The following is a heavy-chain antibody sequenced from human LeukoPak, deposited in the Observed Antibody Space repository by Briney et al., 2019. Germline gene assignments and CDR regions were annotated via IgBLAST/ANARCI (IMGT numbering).Heavy chain of an antibody. J-gene: IGHJ4*02. CDR2: INHSGST. V-gene: IGHV4-39*01. CDR1: GGSISSGGSY. D-gene: IGHD2/OR15-2a*01. CDR3: ARHSRTFPFDY. Sequence: SETLSLTCTVSGGSISSGGSYWSWIRQHPGKGPEWIGEINHSGSTNYNPSLKSRVTISVDTSKNQFSLKLSSVTAADTAVYYCARHSRTFPFDYWGQGTLVTVSS.